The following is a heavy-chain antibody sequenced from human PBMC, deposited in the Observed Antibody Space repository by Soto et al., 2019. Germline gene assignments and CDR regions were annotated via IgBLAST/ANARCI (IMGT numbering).Heavy chain of an antibody. V-gene: IGHV1-69*13. J-gene: IGHJ6*02. CDR3: ARSVAGTFYYGMDV. Sequence: SVKVSCKASGGTFSSYAISWVRQAPGQGLEWMGGIIPIFGTANYAQKFQSRVTITADGSTSTAYMELSSLRSEDTAVYYCARSVAGTFYYGMDVWGQGTTVTVSS. D-gene: IGHD6-19*01. CDR2: IIPIFGTA. CDR1: GGTFSSYA.